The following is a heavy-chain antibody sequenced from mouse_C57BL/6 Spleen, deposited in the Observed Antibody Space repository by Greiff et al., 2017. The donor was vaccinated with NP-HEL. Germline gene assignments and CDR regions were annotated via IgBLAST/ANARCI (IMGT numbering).Heavy chain of an antibody. CDR1: GYTFTSYW. J-gene: IGHJ2*01. Sequence: VQLQQPGAELVMPGASVKLSCKASGYTFTSYWMHWVKQRPGQGLEWIGEIDPSDSYTNYNQKFKGKSTLTVDKSSSTAYMQLSSLTSEDSAVYDCARSRDYDYWGQGTTLTVSS. D-gene: IGHD2-4*01. V-gene: IGHV1-69*01. CDR3: ARSRDYDY. CDR2: IDPSDSYT.